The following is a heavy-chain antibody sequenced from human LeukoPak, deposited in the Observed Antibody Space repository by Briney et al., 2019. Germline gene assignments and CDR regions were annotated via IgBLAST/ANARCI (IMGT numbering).Heavy chain of an antibody. J-gene: IGHJ4*02. V-gene: IGHV1-18*01. CDR2: ISAYNGNT. D-gene: IGHD3-22*01. CDR3: AIDSSGYYYFDY. CDR1: GYTFTSYG. Sequence: ASVKVSCKASGYTFTSYGISWVRQAPGQGLEWMGWISAYNGNTNYAQKLQGRVTMTTDTSTSTAYMELRSLRSDDTAVYYCAIDSSGYYYFDYWGQGTLVTVSS.